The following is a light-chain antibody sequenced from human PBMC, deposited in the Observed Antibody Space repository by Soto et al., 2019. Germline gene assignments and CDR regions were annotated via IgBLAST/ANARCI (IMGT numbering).Light chain of an antibody. J-gene: IGKJ1*01. CDR1: QSGSSSY. V-gene: IGKV3-20*01. CDR2: GSS. Sequence: EVVLTQSPGTLSLSPEERATLSCRASQSGSSSYLAWYQQKPGQTPRLLIYGSSSRASGIPDRFSGSGSGTDSTLTISRLEPEDFAVYYCLQYGSSWTFGLGTKVEVK. CDR3: LQYGSSWT.